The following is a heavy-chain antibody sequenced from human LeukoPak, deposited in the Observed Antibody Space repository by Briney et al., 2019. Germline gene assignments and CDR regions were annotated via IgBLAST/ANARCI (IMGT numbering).Heavy chain of an antibody. V-gene: IGHV3-23*01. Sequence: GGSLRLSCAASGFTFSSYAMSWVRQAPGKGLDWVSAISGSGGSTYYADSVKGRFTISRDNSKNTLYLQMNSLRAEDTAVYYCAKEGDILTGYYPFTPFDYWGQGTLVTVSS. J-gene: IGHJ4*02. D-gene: IGHD3-9*01. CDR2: ISGSGGST. CDR1: GFTFSSYA. CDR3: AKEGDILTGYYPFTPFDY.